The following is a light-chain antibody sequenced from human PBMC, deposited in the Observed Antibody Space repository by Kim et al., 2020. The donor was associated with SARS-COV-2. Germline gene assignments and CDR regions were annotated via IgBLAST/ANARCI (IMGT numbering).Light chain of an antibody. CDR3: QQSYNLIT. J-gene: IGKJ5*01. V-gene: IGKV1-39*01. CDR1: QTSSTD. Sequence: ASVGDRVTSTCRASQTSSTDLTWYQQKPGKAPKLLIYDASSLQSGVPSRFSGSGSGTDFTLTISNLQPEDFATYYCQQSYNLITFGQGTRLEIK. CDR2: DAS.